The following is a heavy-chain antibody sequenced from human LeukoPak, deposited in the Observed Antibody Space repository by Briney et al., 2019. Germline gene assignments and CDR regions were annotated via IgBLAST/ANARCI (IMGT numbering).Heavy chain of an antibody. CDR1: AFTFSNYN. CDR2: ITSSGSYI. D-gene: IGHD3-22*01. J-gene: IGHJ3*02. Sequence: GGSLRLSCAASAFTFSNYNMNWVRQAPGKGLEWVSSITSSGSYIYYADSVKGRFTISRDNSKNTLYLQMNSLRAEDTAVYYCATDPMIVVVIPDDAFDIWGQGTMVTVSS. V-gene: IGHV3-21*04. CDR3: ATDPMIVVVIPDDAFDI.